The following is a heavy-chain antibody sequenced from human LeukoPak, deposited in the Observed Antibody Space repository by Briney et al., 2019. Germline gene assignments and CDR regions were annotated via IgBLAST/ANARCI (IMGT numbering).Heavy chain of an antibody. CDR1: GFTFSSYA. CDR2: ISYDGSNK. V-gene: IGHV3-30-3*01. Sequence: PGRSLRLSCAASGFTFSSYAMHWVRQAPGRGLEWVAVISYDGSNKYYADSVKGRFTISRDNSKNTLYLQMNSLRAEDTAVYYCASGSGAFDIWGQGTMVTVSS. CDR3: ASGSGAFDI. D-gene: IGHD3-10*01. J-gene: IGHJ3*02.